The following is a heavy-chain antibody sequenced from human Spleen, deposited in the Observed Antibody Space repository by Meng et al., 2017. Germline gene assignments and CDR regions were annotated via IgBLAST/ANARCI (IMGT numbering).Heavy chain of an antibody. CDR3: AREVRQWAVHIDY. CDR1: GFSFSIYH. V-gene: IGHV3-21*01. D-gene: IGHD6-19*01. J-gene: IGHJ4*02. CDR2: ISSGSSYI. Sequence: GESLKISCVASGFSFSIYHMNWVRQAPGKGLEWIAYISSGSSYIYYADSVKGRFTISRDNAKNSLYLQMDSLRAEDTAVYYCAREVRQWAVHIDYWGQGASVTVSS.